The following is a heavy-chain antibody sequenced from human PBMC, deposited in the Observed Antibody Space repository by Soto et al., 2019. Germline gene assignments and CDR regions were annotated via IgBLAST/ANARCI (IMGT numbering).Heavy chain of an antibody. V-gene: IGHV3-21*01. CDR3: ARDSGDSRTGGNVDY. Sequence: GGSLRLSCAASGFTFSSYSMNWVRQAPGKGLEWVSSISSSSSYIYYADSVKGRFTISRDNAKNSLYLQMNSLRAEDTAVYYCARDSGDSRTGGNVDYWGQGTLVTVSS. CDR1: GFTFSSYS. J-gene: IGHJ4*02. CDR2: ISSSSSYI. D-gene: IGHD2-8*02.